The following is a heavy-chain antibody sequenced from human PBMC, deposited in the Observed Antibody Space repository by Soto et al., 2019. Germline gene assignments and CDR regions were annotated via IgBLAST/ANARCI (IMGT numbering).Heavy chain of an antibody. CDR3: AKPPGLLFDY. V-gene: IGHV3-23*01. CDR1: GFTFSSYA. D-gene: IGHD3-22*01. Sequence: EVQLLESGGGLVQPGGSLRLSCAASGFTFSSYAMSWVRQAPGKWLEWVSAISGSGGITYYADSVKRRLTISRDNSKTTLYLKMTRLRAEDTAVYYCAKPPGLLFDYWGQGTLVTVSS. CDR2: ISGSGGIT. J-gene: IGHJ4*02.